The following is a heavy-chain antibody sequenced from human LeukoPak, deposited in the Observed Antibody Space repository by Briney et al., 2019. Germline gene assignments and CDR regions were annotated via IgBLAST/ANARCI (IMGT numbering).Heavy chain of an antibody. CDR1: GFTFSSYG. J-gene: IGHJ4*02. V-gene: IGHV3-21*01. CDR2: ISSSSSYI. CDR3: ARDSEWELGTLDY. D-gene: IGHD1-26*01. Sequence: GGSLRLSCAASGFTFSSYGMHWVRQAPGKGLEWVSSISSSSSYIYYADSVKGRFTISRDNAKNSLYLQMNSLRAEDTAVYYCARDSEWELGTLDYWGQGTLVTVSS.